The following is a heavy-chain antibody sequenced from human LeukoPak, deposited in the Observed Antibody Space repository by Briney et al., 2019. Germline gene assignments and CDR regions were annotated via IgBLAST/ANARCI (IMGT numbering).Heavy chain of an antibody. CDR1: GFTFSSYW. CDR2: INSDGSNT. D-gene: IGHD1-7*01. J-gene: IGHJ4*02. Sequence: PGGSLRLSCAASGFTFSSYWMHWVRQAPGKGLVWVSRINSDGSNTRYAASVKGRFTISRDNAKNTLYLQMNSLRAEDTAVYYCTRGTNWLDYWGQGTLVTVSS. CDR3: TRGTNWLDY. V-gene: IGHV3-74*01.